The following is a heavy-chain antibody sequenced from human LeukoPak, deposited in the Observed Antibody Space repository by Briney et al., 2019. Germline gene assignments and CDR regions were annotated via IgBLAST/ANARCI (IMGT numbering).Heavy chain of an antibody. CDR1: GFTFSSYS. J-gene: IGHJ4*02. CDR3: ARAYTYYYDSSGYGHFDY. Sequence: GGSLRLSCAASGFTFSSYSMNWARQAPGKGLEWVSSISSSSSYIYYADSVKGRFTISRDNAKNSLYLQMNSLRAEDTAVYYCARAYTYYYDSSGYGHFDYWGQGTLVTVSS. CDR2: ISSSSSYI. V-gene: IGHV3-21*01. D-gene: IGHD3-22*01.